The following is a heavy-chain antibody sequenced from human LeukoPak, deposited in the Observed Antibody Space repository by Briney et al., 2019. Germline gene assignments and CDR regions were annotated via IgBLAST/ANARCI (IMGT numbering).Heavy chain of an antibody. CDR3: ARDLVSDTGIWLDP. J-gene: IGHJ5*02. Sequence: SETLSLTCSVSGRSISPYYWSWFRQAPGRGLEWVGYIFSSGAASYKPSLKSRVTLSVDTSKNQFSLRLNSVTPADTAVYYCARDLVSDTGIWLDPWGQGTLVTVSS. D-gene: IGHD5-18*01. CDR1: GRSISPYY. CDR2: IFSSGAA. V-gene: IGHV4-59*01.